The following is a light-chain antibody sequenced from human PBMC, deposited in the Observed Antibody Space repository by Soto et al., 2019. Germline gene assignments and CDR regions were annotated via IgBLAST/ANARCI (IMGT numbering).Light chain of an antibody. V-gene: IGLV1-40*01. J-gene: IGLJ2*01. CDR3: QYYDSSLSGVV. CDR2: GNN. CDR1: SSNIGAGYD. Sequence: QSVLTQPPSVSGDPGQRVTISCTGSSSNIGAGYDVHWYQQLPGTAPKLLIYGNNNRPSGVPDRFSGSKSGTSASLAITGLQAEDEADYYCQYYDSSLSGVVFGGGTKLTVL.